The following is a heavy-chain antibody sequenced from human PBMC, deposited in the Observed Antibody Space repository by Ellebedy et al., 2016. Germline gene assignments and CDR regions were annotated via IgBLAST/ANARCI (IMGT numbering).Heavy chain of an antibody. Sequence: GESLKISCAASGFTFSSYSMNWVRQAPGKGLEWVSSISSSSSYIYYADSVKGRFTISRDNAKNSLYLQMNSLRAEDTAVYYCASSILDIVATIRGTDYWGQGTLVTVSS. CDR3: ASSILDIVATIRGTDY. J-gene: IGHJ4*02. V-gene: IGHV3-21*01. CDR2: ISSSSSYI. CDR1: GFTFSSYS. D-gene: IGHD5-12*01.